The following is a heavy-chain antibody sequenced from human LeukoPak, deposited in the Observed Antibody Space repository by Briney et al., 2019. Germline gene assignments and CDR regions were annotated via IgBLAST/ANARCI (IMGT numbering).Heavy chain of an antibody. CDR3: AREGSFDSSGYNDALDI. Sequence: GSLRLSCAASGFIVSGKYMSWVRQAPGKGLEWVSVIRSDGSTSYADSVKGRITISRDNSKNTLYLQMNSLRAEDTAVYYCAREGSFDSSGYNDALDIWGQGTMVTVSA. D-gene: IGHD3-22*01. CDR1: GFIVSGKY. J-gene: IGHJ3*02. V-gene: IGHV3-53*01. CDR2: IRSDGST.